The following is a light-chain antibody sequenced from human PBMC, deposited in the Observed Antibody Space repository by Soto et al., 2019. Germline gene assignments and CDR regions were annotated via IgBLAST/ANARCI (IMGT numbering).Light chain of an antibody. CDR2: KVS. J-gene: IGKJ4*01. CDR3: MQCTLFPLT. Sequence: DVVMTQSPRSLPVTLGQPASISCRSSPSLVYNDGNTNLKRCQQRPGQSPRRLIYKVSNRDSGVPDRFSGSGSGPDFTLEISRVEAEDVGVYYCMQCTLFPLTCGGGTKVEI. CDR1: PSLVYNDGNTN. V-gene: IGKV2-30*01.